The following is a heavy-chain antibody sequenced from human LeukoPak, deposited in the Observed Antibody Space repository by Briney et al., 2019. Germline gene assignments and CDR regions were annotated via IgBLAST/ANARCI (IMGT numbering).Heavy chain of an antibody. Sequence: SQTLSLTCAISGDSVSSNSAGWSRIRQSPSRGLEWLGRTYYRAKWYNDYAVSVKSRITINPDTSKNHFSLQLNSVTPEDTAIYYCARGGGKLDYWGQGILVTVSS. CDR2: TYYRAKWYN. V-gene: IGHV6-1*01. J-gene: IGHJ4*02. CDR3: ARGGGKLDY. CDR1: GDSVSSNSAG. D-gene: IGHD6-25*01.